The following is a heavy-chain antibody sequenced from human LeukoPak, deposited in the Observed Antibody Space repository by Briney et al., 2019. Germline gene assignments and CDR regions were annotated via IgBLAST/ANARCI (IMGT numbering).Heavy chain of an antibody. Sequence: QPGGSLRLSCAASGFTFSNYWMHWVRQAPGKGLVWVSRVNSDGSSKNYADSVKGRFTISRDNAKNTLYLQMNSLRVEDTAIYYCAKLHGDYVRYFDYWGQGTLVTVSS. CDR1: GFTFSNYW. D-gene: IGHD4-17*01. CDR3: AKLHGDYVRYFDY. V-gene: IGHV3-74*01. J-gene: IGHJ4*02. CDR2: VNSDGSSK.